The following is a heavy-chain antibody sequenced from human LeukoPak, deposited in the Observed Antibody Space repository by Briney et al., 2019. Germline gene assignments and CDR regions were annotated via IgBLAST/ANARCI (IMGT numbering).Heavy chain of an antibody. CDR1: GGSIRTTSYY. J-gene: IGHJ4*02. Sequence: SETLPLTCTVSGGSIRTTSYYWGWIRQSPGREPEWIGTIYFSGSTYYNPSLESRVTISVDTSNNQFSLKLNAGTSSYTAVYDCARGGTFWDSWPQGTLLTVSS. CDR3: ARGGTFWDS. CDR2: IYFSGST. D-gene: IGHD3-3*01. V-gene: IGHV4-39*07.